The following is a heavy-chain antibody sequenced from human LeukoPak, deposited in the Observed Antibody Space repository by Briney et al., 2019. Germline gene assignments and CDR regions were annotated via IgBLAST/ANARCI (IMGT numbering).Heavy chain of an antibody. CDR2: ISSSTTYI. CDR1: GFTFSNYN. V-gene: IGHV3-21*01. CDR3: ARVGSRYCSGANCYDGF. J-gene: IGHJ4*02. Sequence: GGSLRLSCAASGFTFSNYNINWVRQAPGKGLEWVSSISSSTTYIYYADSVKGRFTISRDNTKNSLYLQMNSLRAEDTAIYYCARVGSRYCSGANCYDGFWGQGTLVSVSS. D-gene: IGHD2-15*01.